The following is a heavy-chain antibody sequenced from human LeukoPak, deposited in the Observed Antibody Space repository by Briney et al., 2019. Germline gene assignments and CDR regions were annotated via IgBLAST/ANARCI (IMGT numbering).Heavy chain of an antibody. V-gene: IGHV5-51*01. CDR2: IYPGDSDT. D-gene: IGHD4-23*01. J-gene: IGHJ4*02. CDR3: ARREGYGGKYYFDY. Sequence: GESLKISFQGSGYSFTTYWIAWVRQMPGKGPEWMGIIYPGDSDTRYSPSFQGQVTISADKSISTAYLQWSSLKASDTATYYCARREGYGGKYYFDYWGQGTLVTVSS. CDR1: GYSFTTYW.